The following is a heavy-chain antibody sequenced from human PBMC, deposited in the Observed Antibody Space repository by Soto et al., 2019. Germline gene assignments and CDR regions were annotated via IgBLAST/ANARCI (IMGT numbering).Heavy chain of an antibody. J-gene: IGHJ4*02. V-gene: IGHV3-30*18. Sequence: GGSLRLSCAASGFTFSSYGIHWVRQAPGKGLEWVAVISYDGSNKNYADSVKGRFTISRDNSKNTLYLQMNSLRAEDTAVYYCAKQYYDFWSNYLSNYFDYWGQGTLVTVSS. D-gene: IGHD3-3*01. CDR3: AKQYYDFWSNYLSNYFDY. CDR1: GFTFSSYG. CDR2: ISYDGSNK.